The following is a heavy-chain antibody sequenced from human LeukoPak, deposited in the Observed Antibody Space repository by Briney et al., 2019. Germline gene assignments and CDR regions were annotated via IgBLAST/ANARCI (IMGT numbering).Heavy chain of an antibody. CDR1: GGSISSNSYY. CDR3: ARRNTGNFRYFDL. CDR2: IYYSGST. V-gene: IGHV4-39*01. D-gene: IGHD1-1*01. J-gene: IGHJ2*01. Sequence: SEALSLTCTVSGGSISSNSYYWGWIRQPPGKGLEWIGSIYYSGSTYYNPSLKSRLTISVDTSKNQFSLKLSSVTAADTAVYYCARRNTGNFRYFDLWGRGTLVSVSS.